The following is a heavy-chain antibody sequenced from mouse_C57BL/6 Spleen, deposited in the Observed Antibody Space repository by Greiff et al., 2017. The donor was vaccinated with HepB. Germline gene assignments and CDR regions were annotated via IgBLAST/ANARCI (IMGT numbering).Heavy chain of an antibody. V-gene: IGHV2-6-1*01. J-gene: IGHJ4*01. D-gene: IGHD2-3*01. CDR3: ARQGGYYGAMDY. Sequence: QVQLKESGPGLVAPSQSLSITCTVSGFSLTSYGVHWVRQPPGKGLEWLVVIWSDGSTTYNSALKSRLGISKDNSKSQVFLKMKSLQTDDTAMYYCARQGGYYGAMDYWGQGTSVTVSS. CDR2: IWSDGST. CDR1: GFSLTSYG.